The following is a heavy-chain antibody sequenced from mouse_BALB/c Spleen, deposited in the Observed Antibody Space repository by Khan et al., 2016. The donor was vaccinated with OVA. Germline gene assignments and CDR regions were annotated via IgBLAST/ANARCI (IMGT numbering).Heavy chain of an antibody. V-gene: IGHV2-9-2*01. CDR1: GFSLTSYD. Sequence: VQLQESGPGLVAPSQSLSITCTVSGFSLTSYDISWVRQPPGKGLEWLGVIWTGGGTNFNSAFMSRLSISKDNSKSQVFLKMSSLHTDDTAISYCVRGGHYCGSFDWCYDGWGADTTVTVSS. D-gene: IGHD1-1*01. J-gene: IGHJ1*01. CDR2: IWTGGGT. CDR3: VRGGHYCGSFDWCYDG.